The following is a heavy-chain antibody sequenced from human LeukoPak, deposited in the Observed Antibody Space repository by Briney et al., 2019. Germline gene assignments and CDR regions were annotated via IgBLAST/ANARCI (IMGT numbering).Heavy chain of an antibody. J-gene: IGHJ6*03. CDR2: INHSGST. CDR1: GGSFSGYY. V-gene: IGHV4-34*01. D-gene: IGHD3-22*01. CDR3: ARLGGYYYDSSGYHGSYYYYMDV. Sequence: NPSETLSLTCAVYGGSFSGYYWSWIRQPPGKGLEWIGEINHSGSTNYNPSLKSRVTISVDTSKNQFSLKLSSVTAADTAVYYCARLGGYYYDSSGYHGSYYYYMDVWGKGTTVTISS.